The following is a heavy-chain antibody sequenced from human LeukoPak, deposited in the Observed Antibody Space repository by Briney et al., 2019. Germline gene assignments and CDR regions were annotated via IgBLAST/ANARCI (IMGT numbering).Heavy chain of an antibody. CDR3: ARRRVRTSGTVYYFDY. J-gene: IGHJ4*02. V-gene: IGHV1-69*04. Sequence: SVKVSCKASGGTFSSYAISWVRQAPGQGLEWMGRIIPTLGIANYAQKFQGRVTITADKSTSTAYMELSSLRSEDTAVYYCARRRVRTSGTVYYFDYWGQGTLVTVSS. CDR2: IIPTLGIA. D-gene: IGHD3-10*01. CDR1: GGTFSSYA.